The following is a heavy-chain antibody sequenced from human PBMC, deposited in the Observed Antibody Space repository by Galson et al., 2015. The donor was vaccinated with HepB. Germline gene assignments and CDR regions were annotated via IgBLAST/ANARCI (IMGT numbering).Heavy chain of an antibody. CDR3: ARDGDWGSGIAVAGILFIFDY. CDR2: INTNTGNP. D-gene: IGHD6-19*01. J-gene: IGHJ4*02. V-gene: IGHV7-4-1*02. CDR1: GYTFTSYA. Sequence: SVKVSCKASGYTFTSYAMNWVRQAPGQGLEWMGWINTNTGNPTYAQGFTGRFVFSLDTSVSTAYLQISSLKAEDTAVYYCARDGDWGSGIAVAGILFIFDYWGQGTLVTVSS.